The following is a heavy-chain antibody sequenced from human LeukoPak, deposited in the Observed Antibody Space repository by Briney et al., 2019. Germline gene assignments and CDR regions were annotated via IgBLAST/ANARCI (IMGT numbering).Heavy chain of an antibody. CDR2: INHSGIT. D-gene: IGHD3-22*01. V-gene: IGHV4-34*01. Sequence: SEALSLTCGVYGGSYSDYYWSWIRQPPGKGLEWIGEINHSGITNYNPSLKSRVTISLDTSKNQFSLKLSSVTAADTAVYYCARGNYDSSGYYPYWGQGTLVTVSS. CDR3: ARGNYDSSGYYPY. J-gene: IGHJ4*02. CDR1: GGSYSDYY.